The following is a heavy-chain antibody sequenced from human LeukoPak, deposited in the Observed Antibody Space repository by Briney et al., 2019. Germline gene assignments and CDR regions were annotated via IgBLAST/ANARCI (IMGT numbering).Heavy chain of an antibody. Sequence: PGGSLRLSCAASRLTFINFRMTWVRQAPGKGLEWVSAISGSAVITFYADSVKGRFTISRDNSKNTLYLQMNSLRAEDTALYYCAKSRLSGINDAFDIWGQGTMVTVSS. D-gene: IGHD3-3*01. CDR2: ISGSAVIT. CDR1: RLTFINFR. V-gene: IGHV3-23*01. J-gene: IGHJ3*02. CDR3: AKSRLSGINDAFDI.